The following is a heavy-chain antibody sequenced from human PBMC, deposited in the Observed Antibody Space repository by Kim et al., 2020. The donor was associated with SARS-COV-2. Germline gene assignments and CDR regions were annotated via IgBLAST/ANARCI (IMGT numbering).Heavy chain of an antibody. CDR1: GITFSSYW. V-gene: IGHV3-7*03. D-gene: IGHD6-13*01. Sequence: GGSLRLSCAASGITFSSYWMSWVRQAPGKGLEWVAIINEDGSRKQYVDSVKGRFTISRDNAKKSLYLQMNSLRAEDTAVYYCGNSSWYAFDMWGQGTMVTVSS. CDR2: INEDGSRK. CDR3: GNSSWYAFDM. J-gene: IGHJ3*02.